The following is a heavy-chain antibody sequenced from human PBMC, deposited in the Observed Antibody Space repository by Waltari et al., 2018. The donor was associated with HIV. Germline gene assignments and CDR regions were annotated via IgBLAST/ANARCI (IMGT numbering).Heavy chain of an antibody. CDR2: IYGGDSDT. V-gene: IGHV5-51*01. Sequence: VQLVQSGADVERLGESPQISRGGSRYSSTNHWLGWVRQVPGKGLEWMGIIYGGDSDTTYSPSFQGQVTSSADKSTSTAYLQWSSLKASDTAMYYCARLAWGTAVDRGNYYHGMDVWGQGTTVTVSS. CDR3: ARLAWGTAVDRGNYYHGMDV. J-gene: IGHJ6*02. CDR1: RYSSTNHW. D-gene: IGHD3-16*01.